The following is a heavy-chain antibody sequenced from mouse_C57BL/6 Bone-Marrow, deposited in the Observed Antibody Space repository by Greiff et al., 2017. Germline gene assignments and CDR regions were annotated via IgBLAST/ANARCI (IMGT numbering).Heavy chain of an antibody. J-gene: IGHJ3*01. Sequence: QVQLQQSGAELVKPGASVKISCNASGYAFSRYWMNWVKQRPGQGLEWIGQIYPGDGATNYNGKFKGKATLTADKSSSTAYMQLSNLTSEDSAVYFGARLGGWLLFAYWGQGTLVTVSA. V-gene: IGHV1-80*01. CDR2: IYPGDGAT. CDR1: GYAFSRYW. D-gene: IGHD2-3*01. CDR3: ARLGGWLLFAY.